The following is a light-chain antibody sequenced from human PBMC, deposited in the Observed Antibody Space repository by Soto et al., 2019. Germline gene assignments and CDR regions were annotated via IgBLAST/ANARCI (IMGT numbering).Light chain of an antibody. J-gene: IGLJ2*01. Sequence: QSVLTQPPSASGTPGQRVTISCSGGNSTIASNFVHWYQLLPGAAPTLVIYRNHQRPSGVPDRFSGSKSGTSASLAISGLRSEDEADYFCATWDDSLGVVFGGGTKLTVL. V-gene: IGLV1-47*01. CDR2: RNH. CDR3: ATWDDSLGVV. CDR1: NSTIASNF.